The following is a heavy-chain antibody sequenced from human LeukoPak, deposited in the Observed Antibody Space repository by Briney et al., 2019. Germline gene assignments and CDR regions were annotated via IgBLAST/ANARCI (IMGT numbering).Heavy chain of an antibody. CDR2: ISNDGSRK. CDR3: ARDRAWNYFDY. Sequence: GRSLRLSCAPSGFTFSRHGRHWVRQAPGKGLEWVAIISNDGSRKYYAHSVEGRFTISRDNSKNTLYLQMDSLRAEDTAVYYCARDRAWNYFDYWGQGTLVTVSS. D-gene: IGHD3-3*01. J-gene: IGHJ4*02. CDR1: GFTFSRHG. V-gene: IGHV3-30*03.